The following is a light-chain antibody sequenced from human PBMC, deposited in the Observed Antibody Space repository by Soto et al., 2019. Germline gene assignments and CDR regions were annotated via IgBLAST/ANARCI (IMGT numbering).Light chain of an antibody. CDR2: KAS. J-gene: IGKJ4*01. CDR1: QSISSW. V-gene: IGKV1-5*03. CDR3: QQYSSYSPLS. Sequence: DIPMTQSPSTLSASVGDRVTITCRASQSISSWLAWYQQKPGKAPKLLIYKASSLESGVPSRFSGSGSGTEFTHTISSLQPDDFATYYCQQYSSYSPLSFGGGTKVEIK.